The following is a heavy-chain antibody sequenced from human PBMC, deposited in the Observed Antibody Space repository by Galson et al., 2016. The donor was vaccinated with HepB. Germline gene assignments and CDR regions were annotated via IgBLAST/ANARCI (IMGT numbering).Heavy chain of an antibody. CDR3: ARGHGLSWFGEFLYYYYGMDV. V-gene: IGHV1-2*04. Sequence: SVKVSCKASGYTFTGYYMHWVRQAPGQGPEWMGWINPNSGGTNYAQKFQGWVTMTRDTSISTAYMELSRLRSDDTAVYYCARGHGLSWFGEFLYYYYGMDVWGQGTTVTVSS. D-gene: IGHD3-10*01. CDR1: GYTFTGYY. CDR2: INPNSGGT. J-gene: IGHJ6*02.